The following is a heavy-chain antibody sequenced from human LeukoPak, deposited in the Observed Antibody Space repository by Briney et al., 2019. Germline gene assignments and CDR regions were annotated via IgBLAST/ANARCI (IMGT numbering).Heavy chain of an antibody. CDR3: ARGSDDSSGYYYVDY. D-gene: IGHD3-22*01. Sequence: VKVSCKASGGTFSSYAISWVRQAPGQGLEWMGRIIPILGIANYAQKFQGRVTITADKSTSTAYMELSSLRSEDTAVYYCARGSDDSSGYYYVDYWGQGTLVTVSS. J-gene: IGHJ4*02. CDR1: GGTFSSYA. V-gene: IGHV1-69*10. CDR2: IIPILGIA.